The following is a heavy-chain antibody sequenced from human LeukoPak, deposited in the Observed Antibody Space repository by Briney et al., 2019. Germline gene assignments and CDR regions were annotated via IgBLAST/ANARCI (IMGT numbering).Heavy chain of an antibody. CDR1: EGTFSSYA. D-gene: IGHD2-15*01. Sequence: ASVKVSCKASEGTFSSYAISWVRQAPGQGLEWMGRIIPILGIANYAQKFQGRVTITADKSTSTAYMELSSLRSEDTAVYYCVIVVVHRGSHYYYGMDVWGQGTTVTVSS. J-gene: IGHJ6*02. V-gene: IGHV1-69*04. CDR3: VIVVVHRGSHYYYGMDV. CDR2: IIPILGIA.